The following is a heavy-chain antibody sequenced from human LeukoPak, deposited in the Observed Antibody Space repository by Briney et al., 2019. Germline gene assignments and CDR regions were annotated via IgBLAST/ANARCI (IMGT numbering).Heavy chain of an antibody. Sequence: PGGSLRLSCAASGFTFSSYGMHWVRQAPGKGLEWVAFIRYDGSNKYYADSVKGRFTISRDNAKNSLYLQMNSLRAEDTAVYYCARVFHYYDSSGFHGEYYYYYYYMDVWGKGTTVTVSS. D-gene: IGHD3-22*01. CDR2: IRYDGSNK. J-gene: IGHJ6*03. V-gene: IGHV3-30*02. CDR3: ARVFHYYDSSGFHGEYYYYYYYMDV. CDR1: GFTFSSYG.